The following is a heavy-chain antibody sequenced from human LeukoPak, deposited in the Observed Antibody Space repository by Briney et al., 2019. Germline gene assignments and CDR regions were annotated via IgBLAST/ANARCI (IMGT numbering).Heavy chain of an antibody. Sequence: SQTLSLTCTVSGGSISSGGYYWSWIRQHPGKGLEWIGYIYYSGSTYYNPSLKSRVTISVDTSKKQFSLKLSSVTAADTAVYYCARVPSGSWYAENAFDIWGQETMVTVSS. V-gene: IGHV4-31*03. CDR3: ARVPSGSWYAENAFDI. D-gene: IGHD6-13*01. J-gene: IGHJ3*02. CDR1: GGSISSGGYY. CDR2: IYYSGST.